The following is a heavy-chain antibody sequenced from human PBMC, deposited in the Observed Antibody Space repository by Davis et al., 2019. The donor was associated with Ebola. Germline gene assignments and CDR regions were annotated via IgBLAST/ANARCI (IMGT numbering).Heavy chain of an antibody. J-gene: IGHJ2*01. CDR2: ISYDGSNK. D-gene: IGHD2-21*02. V-gene: IGHV3-30-3*01. Sequence: GESLKISCAASGFTFSSYAMHWVRQAPGKGLEWVAVISYDGSNKYYADSVKDRFTISRDNSKNTLYLQMNSLRAEDTAVYYCAKDAAVVTAIDWYFDLWGRGTLVTVSS. CDR1: GFTFSSYA. CDR3: AKDAAVVTAIDWYFDL.